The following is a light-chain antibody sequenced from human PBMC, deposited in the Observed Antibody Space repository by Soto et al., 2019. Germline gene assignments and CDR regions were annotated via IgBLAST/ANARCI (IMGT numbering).Light chain of an antibody. CDR2: NNN. V-gene: IGLV1-44*01. CDR3: ASWDDNLNGPLL. CDR1: SSNIGRNS. J-gene: IGLJ2*01. Sequence: QSALTQPPSASGTPGQRFTISCSGGSSNIGRNSVSWYQQVPGTAPKLIIFNNNERPSGIPGRFSGSKSGASASLAIVGLQSEDEADYFCASWDDNLNGPLLFGGGTKLTVL.